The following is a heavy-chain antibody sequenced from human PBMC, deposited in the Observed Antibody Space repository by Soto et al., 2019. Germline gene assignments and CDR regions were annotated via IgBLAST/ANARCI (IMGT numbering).Heavy chain of an antibody. CDR2: ISYDGSNK. V-gene: IGHV3-30-3*01. CDR3: AREERGYDYFDY. J-gene: IGHJ4*02. Sequence: GGSLRLSCAASGFTFSSYAMHWVRQAPGKGLEWVAVISYDGSNKYYADSVKGRFTISRDNPKNTLYLQMNSLRAEDTAVYYCAREERGYDYFDYWGQGTLVTVSS. D-gene: IGHD5-18*01. CDR1: GFTFSSYA.